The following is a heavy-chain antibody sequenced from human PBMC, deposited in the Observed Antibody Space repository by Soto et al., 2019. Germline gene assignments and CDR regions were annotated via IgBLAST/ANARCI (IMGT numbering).Heavy chain of an antibody. CDR2: IYYSGST. CDR1: GGSISSYY. V-gene: IGHV4-59*01. Sequence: SETLSLTYTVSGGSISSYYWSWIRQPPGKGLEWIGYIYYSGSTNYNPSLKSRVTISVDTSKNQFSLKLSSVTAADTAVYYCARVRAYCGGDYYSSYYYYGMDVWGQGTTVTVYS. J-gene: IGHJ6*02. CDR3: ARVRAYCGGDYYSSYYYYGMDV. D-gene: IGHD2-21*02.